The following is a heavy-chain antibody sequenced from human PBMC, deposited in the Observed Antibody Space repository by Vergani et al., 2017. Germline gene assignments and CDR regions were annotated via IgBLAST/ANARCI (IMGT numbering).Heavy chain of an antibody. CDR3: ARDRHDSSPSGIDY. Sequence: QLQLQESGPGLVKPSETLSLTCTVSGGSISSSSYYWGWIRQPPGKGLEWIGSIYYSGSTYYNPSLKSRVTISVDTSKNQFSLKLSSVTAADTAVYYCARDRHDSSPSGIDYWGQGTLVTVSS. J-gene: IGHJ4*02. D-gene: IGHD3-22*01. V-gene: IGHV4-39*02. CDR2: IYYSGST. CDR1: GGSISSSSYY.